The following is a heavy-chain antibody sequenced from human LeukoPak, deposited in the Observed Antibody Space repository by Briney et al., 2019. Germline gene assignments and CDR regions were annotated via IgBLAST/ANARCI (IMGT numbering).Heavy chain of an antibody. J-gene: IGHJ4*02. D-gene: IGHD5-18*01. V-gene: IGHV3-21*01. Sequence: GGSLRLSCAASGFTFSSYSMNWVRQGPGKRLEWVSSISSSSSYIYYADSVKGRFTISRDNAKNSLYLQMNSLRAEDTAVYYCARGTAMAHFDYWGQGTLVTVSS. CDR1: GFTFSSYS. CDR2: ISSSSSYI. CDR3: ARGTAMAHFDY.